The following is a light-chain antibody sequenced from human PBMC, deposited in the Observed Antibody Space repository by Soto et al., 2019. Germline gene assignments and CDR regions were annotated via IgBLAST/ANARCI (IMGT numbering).Light chain of an antibody. CDR2: EVT. CDR1: SDDIGGYDY. J-gene: IGLJ1*01. CDR3: SSYAGSNNPYV. V-gene: IGLV2-8*01. Sequence: QSVLTQPPSASGSPGQSVTISCTGTSDDIGGYDYVSWYQQHPGKAPKLMIYEVTKRPLGVPDRFSGSKSGNTASLTVSGLQAEDEADYYCSSYAGSNNPYVFGTGTNVTVL.